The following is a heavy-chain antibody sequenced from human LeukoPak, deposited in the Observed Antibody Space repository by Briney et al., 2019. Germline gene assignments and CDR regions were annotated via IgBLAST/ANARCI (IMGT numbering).Heavy chain of an antibody. V-gene: IGHV4-38-2*01. CDR2: IYHSGST. CDR1: GYSISSGYY. J-gene: IGHJ5*02. Sequence: ETSETLSLTCAVSGYSISSGYYWGWIRQPPGKGLEWIGSIYHSGSTYYNPSLKSRVTISVDTSKNQFSPKLSSVTAADTAVYYCARSMEVAAADGNWFDPWGQGTLVTVSS. D-gene: IGHD6-13*01. CDR3: ARSMEVAAADGNWFDP.